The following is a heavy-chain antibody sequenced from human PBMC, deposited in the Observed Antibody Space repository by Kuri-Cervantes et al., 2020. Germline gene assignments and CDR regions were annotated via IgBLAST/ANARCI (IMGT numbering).Heavy chain of an antibody. D-gene: IGHD2-8*02. Sequence: ASVKVSCKSSGYTFTTYYIHWVRQAPGQGLEWMGGFDPEDGETIYAQKFQGRVTMTEDTSTDTAYMELSSLRSEDTAVYYCATALIYCTGGVCYPLDQRHASDAFDIRGQGTMVTVSS. V-gene: IGHV1-24*01. CDR3: ATALIYCTGGVCYPLDQRHASDAFDI. CDR2: FDPEDGET. J-gene: IGHJ3*02. CDR1: GYTFTTYY.